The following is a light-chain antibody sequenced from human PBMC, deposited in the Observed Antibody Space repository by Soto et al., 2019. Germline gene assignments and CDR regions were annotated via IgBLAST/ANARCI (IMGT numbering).Light chain of an antibody. CDR3: QQYFEWPPMT. CDR1: ETVATN. V-gene: IGKV3-15*01. Sequence: EVVMTQSPATLSASPGERATLSCWASETVATNLAWYQQKPGQAPRLLISGASTRAAGISDTFRGSGSGTEFTLTISSLRSEDSGIYYYQQYFEWPPMTFGQGTKVEI. J-gene: IGKJ1*01. CDR2: GAS.